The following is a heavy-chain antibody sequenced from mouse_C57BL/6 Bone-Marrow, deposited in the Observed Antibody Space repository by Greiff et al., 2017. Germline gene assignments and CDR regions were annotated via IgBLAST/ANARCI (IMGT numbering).Heavy chain of an antibody. CDR2: IYPSDSET. Sequence: QVQLQQPGAELVRPGSSVKLSCQASGYTFTSYWMDWVKQRPGQGLEWIGNIYPSDSETHYNQKFKDKATLTVDKSSSTAYMQLSSLTSEDSAVYYCARRDLLRRDYYAMDYWGQGTSVTVSS. J-gene: IGHJ4*01. CDR1: GYTFTSYW. V-gene: IGHV1-61*01. CDR3: ARRDLLRRDYYAMDY. D-gene: IGHD1-1*01.